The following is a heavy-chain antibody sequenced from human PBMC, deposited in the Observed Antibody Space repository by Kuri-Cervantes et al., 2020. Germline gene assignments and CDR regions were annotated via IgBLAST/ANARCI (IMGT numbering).Heavy chain of an antibody. CDR2: ISWNSGSI. CDR3: ARGMTTVTEPPDH. J-gene: IGHJ5*02. CDR1: GFTFDDYA. D-gene: IGHD4-17*01. Sequence: SLKISCAASGFTFDDYAMHWVRQAPGKGLEWVSGISWNSGSIGYADSVKGRFTISRDNAKNALYLEMNSLRADDTAVYYCARGMTTVTEPPDHWGQGTLVTVSS. V-gene: IGHV3-9*01.